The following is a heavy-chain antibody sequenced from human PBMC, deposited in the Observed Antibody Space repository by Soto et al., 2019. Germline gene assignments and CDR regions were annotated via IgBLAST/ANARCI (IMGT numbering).Heavy chain of an antibody. Sequence: SETLSLTCTVSGGYISSCCWCWIRYPPGKGLEWIGSLYSTACTNYNPSLKSRVTIAVDTSKNQFARKLSSVPAADTAVYYCAREVAAAAPFDYWGQGTLVTVS. CDR3: AREVAAAAPFDY. CDR2: LYSTACT. J-gene: IGHJ4*02. V-gene: IGHV4-59*01. CDR1: GGYISSCC. D-gene: IGHD6-13*01.